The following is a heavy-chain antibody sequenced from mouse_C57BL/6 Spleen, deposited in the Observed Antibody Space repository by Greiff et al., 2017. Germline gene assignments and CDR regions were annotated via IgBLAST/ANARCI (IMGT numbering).Heavy chain of an antibody. V-gene: IGHV1-52*01. D-gene: IGHD2-5*01. J-gene: IGHJ2*01. CDR1: GYTFTSYW. Sequence: QVQLQQPGAELVRPGSSVKLSCKASGYTFTSYWMHWVKQRPIQGLEWIGNIDPSDSETHYNQKFKDKATLTVDKSSSTAYMQLSSLTSEDSAVYYCARVNFPISNPFDYWGQGTTLTGSS. CDR3: ARVNFPISNPFDY. CDR2: IDPSDSET.